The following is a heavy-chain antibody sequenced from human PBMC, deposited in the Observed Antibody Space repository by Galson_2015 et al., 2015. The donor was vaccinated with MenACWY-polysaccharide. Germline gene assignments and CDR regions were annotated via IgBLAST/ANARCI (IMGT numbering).Heavy chain of an antibody. D-gene: IGHD3-9*01. J-gene: IGHJ6*03. V-gene: IGHV5-51*01. Sequence: QSGAEVKKPGEFLTISCKGSGYDFTTYWIAWVRQMPGKGLEWMGIIYPGDSDSTCSPSFQGQVTFSVDKSITTAYLQWASLKASDTAIYYCARLTGPYSYYFYYMDVWGKGTTVTVSS. CDR2: IYPGDSDS. CDR3: ARLTGPYSYYFYYMDV. CDR1: GYDFTTYW.